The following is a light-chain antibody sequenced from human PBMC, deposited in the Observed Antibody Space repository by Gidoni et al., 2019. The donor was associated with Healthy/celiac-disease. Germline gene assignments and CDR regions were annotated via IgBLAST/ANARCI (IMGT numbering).Light chain of an antibody. CDR2: DAS. Sequence: DLQMTQSPSSLSASLGDRVTITCQASQDISNYLNWYQQKPGKAPKLLIYDASNLETGVPSRFSGSGSGTDFTFTISSLQPEDIATYYCQQYDNLPPCSLGQGTKLEIK. CDR3: QQYDNLPPCS. V-gene: IGKV1-33*01. CDR1: QDISNY. J-gene: IGKJ2*04.